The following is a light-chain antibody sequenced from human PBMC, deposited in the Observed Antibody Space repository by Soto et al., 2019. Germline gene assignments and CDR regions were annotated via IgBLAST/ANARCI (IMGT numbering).Light chain of an antibody. J-gene: IGLJ3*02. CDR3: CSYAGSYTVV. CDR1: GSDVGGYNF. CDR2: DVS. Sequence: QSALTQPRSVSGSPGQSVTISCTGTGSDVGGYNFVSWYQQCPGKAPKLMIYDVSKRPSGVPDRFSGSKSGNTASLTISGLQAEDDADYYCCSYAGSYTVVFGGGTKVTVL. V-gene: IGLV2-11*01.